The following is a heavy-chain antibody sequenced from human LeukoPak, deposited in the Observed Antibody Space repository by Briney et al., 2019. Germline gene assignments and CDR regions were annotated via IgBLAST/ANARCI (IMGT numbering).Heavy chain of an antibody. V-gene: IGHV1-46*01. D-gene: IGHD6-6*01. J-gene: IGHJ3*02. CDR3: VRDLEYGDAFDI. Sequence: GASVKVSCKASGYTFTSYYMHWGRQAPGQGLEWMGIINPSGGSTSYAQKFQGRVTMTRDTSTSTVYMELSSLRSEDTAVYYCVRDLEYGDAFDIWGQGTMVTVSS. CDR2: INPSGGST. CDR1: GYTFTSYY.